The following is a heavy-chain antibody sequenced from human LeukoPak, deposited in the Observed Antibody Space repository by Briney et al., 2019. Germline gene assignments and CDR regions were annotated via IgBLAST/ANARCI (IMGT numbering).Heavy chain of an antibody. D-gene: IGHD3-16*02. J-gene: IGHJ4*02. Sequence: PGGSLRLSCAASGFTFISYSMNWVRQAPGKGLEWVSSISSSSSYIYYADSVKGRFTISRDNAKNSLYLQMNSLRAEDTAVYYCARTPSGYDYIWGSYRTYYFDYWGQGTLVTVSS. V-gene: IGHV3-21*01. CDR1: GFTFISYS. CDR2: ISSSSSYI. CDR3: ARTPSGYDYIWGSYRTYYFDY.